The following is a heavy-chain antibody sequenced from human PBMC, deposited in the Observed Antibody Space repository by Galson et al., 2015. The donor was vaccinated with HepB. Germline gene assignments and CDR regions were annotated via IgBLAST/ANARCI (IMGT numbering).Heavy chain of an antibody. CDR2: VYDSGNT. V-gene: IGHV4-59*01. J-gene: IGHJ6*03. Sequence: IRQPPGKGLEWIGYVYDSGNTNYNPSLQSRVTISVDTSTNQFSLKLSSVTAADAAVYYCARVYYGSGSYYPWEYNYNYYYYMDVWGKGTTVTVSS. CDR3: ARVYYGSGSYYPWEYNYNYYYYMDV. D-gene: IGHD3-10*01.